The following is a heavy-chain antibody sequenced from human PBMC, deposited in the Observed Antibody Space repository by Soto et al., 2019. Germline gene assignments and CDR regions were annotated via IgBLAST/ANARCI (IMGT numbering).Heavy chain of an antibody. J-gene: IGHJ4*02. D-gene: IGHD6-13*01. CDR1: GGSISSNSYY. CDR2: MYYSGST. V-gene: IGHV4-39*01. CDR3: ARAYSSSWGPFDY. Sequence: SETLSLTCTVSGGSISSNSYYWGWIRQPPGKGLEWIGSMYYSGSTYYNPSLKSRVTISVDTSKNQFSLKLSSVTAADTAVYYCARAYSSSWGPFDYWGQGTLVTVSS.